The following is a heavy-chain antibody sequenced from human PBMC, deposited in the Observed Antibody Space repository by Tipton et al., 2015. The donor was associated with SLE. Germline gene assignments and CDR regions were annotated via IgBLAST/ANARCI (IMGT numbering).Heavy chain of an antibody. V-gene: IGHV4-59*01. CDR3: ARGGGSWPYYFDY. Sequence: TLSLTCTVSGGSISSYYWSWIRQPPGKGLEWIGYIYYSGSTNYNPSLKSRVTISVDTSKNQFSLKLSSVTAADTAVYYCARGGGSWPYYFDYWGQGPLVTVSS. J-gene: IGHJ4*02. CDR2: IYYSGST. CDR1: GGSISSYY. D-gene: IGHD6-13*01.